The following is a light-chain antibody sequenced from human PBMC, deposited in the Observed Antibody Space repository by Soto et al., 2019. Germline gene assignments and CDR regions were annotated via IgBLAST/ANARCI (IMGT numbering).Light chain of an antibody. CDR1: GSNIGGNS. Sequence: SVLTQPPSVSAAPGQKVTISCSGSGSNIGGNSVSWYQQLPGTAPKLLIYDDNTRPSGIPERFSGSKSGTSATLGITGFQTGDEADYYCGSWDSSLSAYVFGTGTKVTV. V-gene: IGLV1-51*01. CDR3: GSWDSSLSAYV. CDR2: DDN. J-gene: IGLJ1*01.